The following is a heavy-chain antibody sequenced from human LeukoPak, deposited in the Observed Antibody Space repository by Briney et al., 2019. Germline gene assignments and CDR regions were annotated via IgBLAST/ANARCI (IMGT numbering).Heavy chain of an antibody. V-gene: IGHV4-39*07. D-gene: IGHD5-18*01. CDR1: GGSISSNNYF. J-gene: IGHJ4*02. CDR2: IYYSGST. CDR3: ARIEAVTRGYNHAYYFDY. Sequence: SETLSLTCTVSGGSISSNNYFWGWIRQPPGKGLEWIGSIYYSGSTYYNPSLKSRVTISVDTSKKQFSLKLRTATAADTAVYYCARIEAVTRGYNHAYYFDYWGQGTLVTVSS.